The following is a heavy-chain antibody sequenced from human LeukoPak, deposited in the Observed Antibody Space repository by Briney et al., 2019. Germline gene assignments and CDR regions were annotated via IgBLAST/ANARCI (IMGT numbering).Heavy chain of an antibody. Sequence: SETLSLTCAVYGVSFSGYYWSWIRQPPGKGLEWIGEINHSGSTKYNPSLKSRVTISVDTSKNQFSLKVSSVTAADTAIYYCAKGAGGFSYYNWFDPWGQGTLVTVSS. J-gene: IGHJ5*02. CDR3: AKGAGGFSYYNWFDP. V-gene: IGHV4-34*01. CDR1: GVSFSGYY. CDR2: INHSGST. D-gene: IGHD5-18*01.